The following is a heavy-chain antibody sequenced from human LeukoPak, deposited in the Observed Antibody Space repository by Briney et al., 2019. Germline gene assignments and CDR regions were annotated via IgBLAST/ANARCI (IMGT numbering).Heavy chain of an antibody. D-gene: IGHD5-12*01. J-gene: IGHJ3*02. V-gene: IGHV4-59*01. CDR2: VYDNDIS. CDR3: ARGLVLATDDAFDI. Sequence: PSETLSLTCSVSGASIRSYFWSWIRQSPGKGLEWIGYVYDNDISNFDPSLESRVTILVDRSKSQFSLKLRSVTAADTAVYYCARGLVLATDDAFDIWGPGTMVTVSS. CDR1: GASIRSYF.